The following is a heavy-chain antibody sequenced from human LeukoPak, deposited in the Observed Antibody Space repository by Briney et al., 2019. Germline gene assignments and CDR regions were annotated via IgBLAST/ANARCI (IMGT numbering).Heavy chain of an antibody. D-gene: IGHD3-3*01. CDR1: GYTFTSYG. Sequence: ASVKASCKASGYTFTSYGISWVRQAPGQGLEWMGWISAYNGNTNYAQKLQGRVTMTTDTSTSTAYMELGSLRSDDTAVYYCARDGTPYNYDFWGGYRKHFDYWGQGTLVTVSS. CDR2: ISAYNGNT. CDR3: ARDGTPYNYDFWGGYRKHFDY. J-gene: IGHJ4*02. V-gene: IGHV1-18*01.